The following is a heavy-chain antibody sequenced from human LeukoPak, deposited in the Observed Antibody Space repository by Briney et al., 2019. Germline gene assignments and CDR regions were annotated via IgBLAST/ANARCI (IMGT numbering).Heavy chain of an antibody. CDR1: GGSFSGYY. V-gene: IGHV4-34*01. CDR3: ARYGEYCSSSGLGYYMDV. J-gene: IGHJ6*03. CDR2: INHSGST. D-gene: IGHD6-6*01. Sequence: SETLSLTCAVYGGSFSGYYWSWIRQPPGKGLEWIGEINHSGSTNYNPSLKSRVTISVDTSKNQFSLKLSSVTAADTAVYYCARYGEYCSSSGLGYYMDVWGKGTTVTVSS.